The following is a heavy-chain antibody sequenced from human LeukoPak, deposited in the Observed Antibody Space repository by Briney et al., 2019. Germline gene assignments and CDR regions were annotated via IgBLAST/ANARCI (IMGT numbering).Heavy chain of an antibody. D-gene: IGHD2-21*02. CDR3: AREDSTIGAVCSSLLDH. CDR1: GLTFSSDW. CDR2: INSDASTI. J-gene: IGHJ4*02. Sequence: GGSLRLSCAASGLTFSSDWMHWVRQVPGKGLVWVSRINSDASTINYADSVKGRFTISRDNAKNTLYLQMNNLRAEDTAVYYCAREDSTIGAVCSSLLDHWGRGTLVTVSS. V-gene: IGHV3-74*01.